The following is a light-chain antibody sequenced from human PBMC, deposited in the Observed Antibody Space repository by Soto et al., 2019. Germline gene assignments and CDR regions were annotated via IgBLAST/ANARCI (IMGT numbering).Light chain of an antibody. Sequence: QSVLTQPPSASGTPGQRVTISCSGSSSNIGSNYVYWYQQLPGTAPKLLIYRNNQRPSGVPDRFSGSKSGTSAFLAISGLRSEDEADYYCAAWDDSLSGQVFGGGTKVTVL. J-gene: IGLJ3*02. CDR3: AAWDDSLSGQV. CDR2: RNN. CDR1: SSNIGSNY. V-gene: IGLV1-47*01.